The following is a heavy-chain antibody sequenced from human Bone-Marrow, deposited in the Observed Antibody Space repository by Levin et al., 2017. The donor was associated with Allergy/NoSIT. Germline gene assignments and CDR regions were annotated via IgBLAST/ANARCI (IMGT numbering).Heavy chain of an antibody. Sequence: PGGSLRLSCAASGFTFSSYGMHWVRQAPGKGLEWVAVISYDGSNKYYADSVKGRFTISRDNSKNTLYLQMNSLRAEDTAVYYCAKDGFYYDSSGYYPLDYWGQGTLVTVSS. D-gene: IGHD3-22*01. CDR1: GFTFSSYG. CDR3: AKDGFYYDSSGYYPLDY. V-gene: IGHV3-30*18. J-gene: IGHJ4*02. CDR2: ISYDGSNK.